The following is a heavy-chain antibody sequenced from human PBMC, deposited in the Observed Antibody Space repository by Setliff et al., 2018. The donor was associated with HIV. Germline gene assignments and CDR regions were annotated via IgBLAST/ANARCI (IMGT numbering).Heavy chain of an antibody. V-gene: IGHV4-34*01. CDR2: IDYPGNT. Sequence: PSETLSLTCAVYGGAFTGRYWGWVRQPPGKGLEWIGEIDYPGNTNHNPSLKSRVSPSVDMSKEQFSLKLKAVTAADTAVYYCVRVSAFIMSPSFYYYGMDVWGQGTTVTVSS. CDR3: VRVSAFIMSPSFYYYGMDV. D-gene: IGHD3-10*01. J-gene: IGHJ6*02. CDR1: GGAFTGRY.